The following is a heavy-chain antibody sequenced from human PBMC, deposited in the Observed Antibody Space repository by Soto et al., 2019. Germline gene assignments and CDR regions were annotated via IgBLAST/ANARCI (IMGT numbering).Heavy chain of an antibody. Sequence: PGGSLRLSCAASGFTFSRHTMHWVRQAPGKGLEWVAGISDDGSNTYYADSVKGRFTISRDNSKNTLYLQMNSLRAEDTALYYCAKYTYYDSSGHFDYWGQGTLVTVSS. CDR1: GFTFSRHT. V-gene: IGHV3-30-3*02. CDR2: ISDDGSNT. D-gene: IGHD3-22*01. J-gene: IGHJ4*02. CDR3: AKYTYYDSSGHFDY.